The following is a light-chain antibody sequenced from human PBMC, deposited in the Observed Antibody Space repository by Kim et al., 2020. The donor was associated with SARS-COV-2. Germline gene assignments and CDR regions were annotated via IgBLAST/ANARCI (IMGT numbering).Light chain of an antibody. V-gene: IGLV3-21*04. CDR2: YDS. CDR1: NIGSKS. J-gene: IGLJ2*01. Sequence: APGKTARITCGGNNIGSKSVHWYQQKPGQAPVLVIYYDSDRPSGIPERFSGSNSGNTATLTISRVEAGDEADYYCQVWDSSRDQGVFGGGTKLTVL. CDR3: QVWDSSRDQGV.